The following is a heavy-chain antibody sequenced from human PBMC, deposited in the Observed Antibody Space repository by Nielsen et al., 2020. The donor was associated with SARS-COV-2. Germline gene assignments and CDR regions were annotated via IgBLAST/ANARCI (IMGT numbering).Heavy chain of an antibody. J-gene: IGHJ4*02. CDR2: ISAYNGNT. D-gene: IGHD3-22*01. CDR1: GYTFTSHG. Sequence: ASVKVSCKASGYTFTSHGISWVRQAPGQGLEWMGWISAYNGNTNYAQKLQGRVTMTTDTSTSTAYMELRSLRSDDTAVYYCARGAYYDSSGYYVYWGQGTLVTVSS. CDR3: ARGAYYDSSGYYVY. V-gene: IGHV1-18*01.